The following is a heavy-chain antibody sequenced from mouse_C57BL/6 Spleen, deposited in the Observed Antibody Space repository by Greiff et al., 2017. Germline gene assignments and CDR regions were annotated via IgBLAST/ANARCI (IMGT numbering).Heavy chain of an antibody. V-gene: IGHV14-1*01. J-gene: IGHJ3*01. CDR3: TPGGSSFAWFAY. D-gene: IGHD1-1*01. CDR2: IDPEDGDT. Sequence: EVQLQESGAELVRPGASVKLSCTASGFNIKDYYMHWVKQRPEQGLEWIGRIDPEDGDTEYAPKFQGKATMTADTSSNTAYLQLSSLTSEDTAVYYCTPGGSSFAWFAYWGQGTLVTVSA. CDR1: GFNIKDYY.